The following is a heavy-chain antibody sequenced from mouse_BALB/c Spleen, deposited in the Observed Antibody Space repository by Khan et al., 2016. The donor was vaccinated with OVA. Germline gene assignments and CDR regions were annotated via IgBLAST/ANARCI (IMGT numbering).Heavy chain of an antibody. J-gene: IGHJ2*01. CDR2: ISYSGNT. V-gene: IGHV3-2*02. CDR1: GYSITTDYA. Sequence: EVKLLESGPGLVKPSQSLSLTCTVTGYSITTDYAWNWIRQFPGSKLEWMGHISYSGNTKYNPSLKSRISITRDTSKNQFFLQLKSVTTEDTARYNCARIYGGDFDYWGQGTTLTVSS. D-gene: IGHD1-1*01. CDR3: ARIYGGDFDY.